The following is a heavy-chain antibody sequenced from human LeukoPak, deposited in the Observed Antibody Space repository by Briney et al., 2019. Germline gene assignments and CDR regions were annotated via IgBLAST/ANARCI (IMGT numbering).Heavy chain of an antibody. Sequence: SETLSLTCTVSGYYISSGYYWGWIRQPPGKGLEWIGSIYHSGSTYYNPSLKSRVTISVDTSKNQFSLKLSSVTAADTAVYYCAAFSSSRPLDYWGQGTLVTVSS. V-gene: IGHV4-38-2*02. D-gene: IGHD6-13*01. CDR3: AAFSSSRPLDY. CDR1: GYYISSGYY. J-gene: IGHJ4*02. CDR2: IYHSGST.